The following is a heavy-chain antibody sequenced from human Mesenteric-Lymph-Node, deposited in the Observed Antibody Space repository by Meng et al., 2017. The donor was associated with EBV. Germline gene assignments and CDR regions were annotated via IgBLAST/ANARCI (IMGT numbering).Heavy chain of an antibody. CDR3: ARGYTGYAFLDY. Sequence: QVALVQSGVEVKNPGASIKVSCKASGYTFTTYGITWVRQAPGQGLEWMGWISGYNGNANYAQKLQGRVTMTTDTSTSTVHMELRSLRSDDTAVYYCARGYTGYAFLDYWGQGILVTVSS. CDR1: GYTFTTYG. D-gene: IGHD5-12*01. V-gene: IGHV1-18*01. CDR2: ISGYNGNA. J-gene: IGHJ4*02.